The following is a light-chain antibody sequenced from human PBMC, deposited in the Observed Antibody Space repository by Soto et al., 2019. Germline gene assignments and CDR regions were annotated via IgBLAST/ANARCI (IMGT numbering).Light chain of an antibody. Sequence: QSVLTQPPSASGSPGQSVTISCTGTSGDIGSYNYVSWYQQYPGKAPKLLIYEVSKRPSGVPDRFSGSKSGNTASLTVSGPQAEDEADYYCSSYVGTNTLVFGGGTQLTVL. CDR1: SGDIGSYNY. V-gene: IGLV2-8*01. CDR2: EVS. J-gene: IGLJ2*01. CDR3: SSYVGTNTLV.